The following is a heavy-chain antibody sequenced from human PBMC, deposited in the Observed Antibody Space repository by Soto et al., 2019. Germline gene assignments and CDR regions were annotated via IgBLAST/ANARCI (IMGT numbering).Heavy chain of an antibody. CDR2: INHDGSKT. J-gene: IGHJ4*02. Sequence: GGSLRLSCAASKFSFNNYWMHWVRQVPGKGPAWVSRINHDGSKTEYADSVKGRFTISRDNTKNTLYLQMNSLRVEDTAMYYCVREPWGFSGTWYDYWGQGTLVTVSS. V-gene: IGHV3-74*01. CDR1: KFSFNNYW. D-gene: IGHD6-13*01. CDR3: VREPWGFSGTWYDY.